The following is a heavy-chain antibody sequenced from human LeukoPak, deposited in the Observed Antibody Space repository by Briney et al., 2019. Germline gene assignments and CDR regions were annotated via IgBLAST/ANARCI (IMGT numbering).Heavy chain of an antibody. Sequence: GGSLRLSCAASGFTFSSYSMNWVRQAPGKGLEWVSSISSSSSYIYYADSVKGRFTISRDNAKNSLYLQMNSLRAEDTAVYYCARQRTIYDILTGYRPGGFDYWGQGTLVTVSS. CDR2: ISSSSSYI. V-gene: IGHV3-21*01. CDR1: GFTFSSYS. D-gene: IGHD3-9*01. J-gene: IGHJ4*02. CDR3: ARQRTIYDILTGYRPGGFDY.